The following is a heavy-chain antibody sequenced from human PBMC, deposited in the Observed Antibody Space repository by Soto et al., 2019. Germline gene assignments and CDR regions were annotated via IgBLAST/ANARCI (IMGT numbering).Heavy chain of an antibody. J-gene: IGHJ6*02. V-gene: IGHV1-46*01. CDR2: INPSGGST. D-gene: IGHD3-3*01. Sequence: QVQLVQSGAEVKKPGASVKVSCKASGYTFTSYYMHWVRQATGQGLEWMGIINPSGGSTSYAQKFQGRVTMTRDTSTSTVYMELSSLRSEDTAVYYCARAIYDFWSGYYYYYYGMDVWGQGTTVTVSS. CDR1: GYTFTSYY. CDR3: ARAIYDFWSGYYYYYYGMDV.